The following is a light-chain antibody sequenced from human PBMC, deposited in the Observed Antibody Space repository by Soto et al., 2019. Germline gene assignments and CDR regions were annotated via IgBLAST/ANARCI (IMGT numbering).Light chain of an antibody. CDR3: HMGSTSLST. CDR1: QSISSY. Sequence: EIVLTQSPATLSLSPGERATLSCRASQSISSYLAWYQPKPDHAPRLLFYDASNRANGNPARFSGSASGTDFPLTTCILGPDDFAVYYCHMGSTSLSTFGPGTKVLIK. CDR2: DAS. J-gene: IGKJ3*01. V-gene: IGKV3-11*01.